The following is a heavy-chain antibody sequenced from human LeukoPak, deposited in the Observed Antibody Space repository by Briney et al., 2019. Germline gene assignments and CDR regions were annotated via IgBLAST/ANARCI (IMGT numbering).Heavy chain of an antibody. V-gene: IGHV1-18*01. J-gene: IGHJ4*02. D-gene: IGHD3-3*01. CDR2: ISAYNGNT. CDR1: GYTFTSYG. Sequence: GASVKVSCKASGYTFTSYGISWVRQAPGRGLEWMGWISAYNGNTNYAQKLQGRVTMTTDTSTSTAYMELRSLRSDDTAVYYCALLRTDYDFWSGYYLGYYFDYWGQGTLVTVSS. CDR3: ALLRTDYDFWSGYYLGYYFDY.